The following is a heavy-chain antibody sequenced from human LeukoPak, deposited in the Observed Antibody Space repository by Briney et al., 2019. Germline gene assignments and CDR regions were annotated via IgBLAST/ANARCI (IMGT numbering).Heavy chain of an antibody. J-gene: IGHJ4*02. V-gene: IGHV3-74*01. CDR3: ARGQWLVLMGIDY. CDR1: GFTFSSYW. Sequence: GGSLRLSCAASGFTFSSYWMHWVRQAPGKGLAWVSRINSDGSSTSYADSVKGRFTISRDNAKNTLYLQMNSLRAEDTAVYYCARGQWLVLMGIDYWGQGTLVTVSS. CDR2: INSDGSST. D-gene: IGHD6-19*01.